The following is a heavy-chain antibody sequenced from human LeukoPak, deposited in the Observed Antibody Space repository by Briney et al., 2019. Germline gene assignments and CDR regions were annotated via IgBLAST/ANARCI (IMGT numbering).Heavy chain of an antibody. CDR3: ARGFGDNVVRYFDY. CDR1: GGSISNHY. CDR2: FYYSGST. D-gene: IGHD6-6*01. V-gene: IGHV4-59*11. J-gene: IGHJ4*02. Sequence: SETLSLTCTVSGGSISNHYRSWIRQPPGKGLERIGYFYYSGSTTYNPSLKSRVTISVDTSKNQFSLNLSSVTAADTAVYYCARGFGDNVVRYFDYWGQGTLVTVSS.